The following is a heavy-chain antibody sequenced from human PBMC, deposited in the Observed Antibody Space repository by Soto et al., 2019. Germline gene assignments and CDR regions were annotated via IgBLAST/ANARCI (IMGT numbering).Heavy chain of an antibody. CDR1: GGSFSGYY. Sequence: SETLSLTCAVYGGSFSGYYWSWIRQPPGKGLEWIGEINHSGSTNYNPSLKSRVTISVDTSNNQSSLKLSSVTAADTAVYYCARAPRYYYGSGRNWFDPWGQGTLVTVSS. CDR3: ARAPRYYYGSGRNWFDP. CDR2: INHSGST. J-gene: IGHJ5*02. V-gene: IGHV4-34*01. D-gene: IGHD3-10*01.